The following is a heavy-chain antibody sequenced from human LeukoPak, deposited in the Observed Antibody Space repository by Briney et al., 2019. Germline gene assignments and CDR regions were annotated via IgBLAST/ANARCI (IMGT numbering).Heavy chain of an antibody. D-gene: IGHD5-24*01. CDR3: ARERRWLQLNAFDI. CDR2: INHSGST. Sequence: SETLSLTCAVYGGSFSGYYWSWIRQPPGKGLEWIGEINHSGSTNYNPSPKSRVTISVDTSKNQFSLKLSSVTAADTAVYYCARERRWLQLNAFDIWGQGTMVTVSS. CDR1: GGSFSGYY. V-gene: IGHV4-34*01. J-gene: IGHJ3*02.